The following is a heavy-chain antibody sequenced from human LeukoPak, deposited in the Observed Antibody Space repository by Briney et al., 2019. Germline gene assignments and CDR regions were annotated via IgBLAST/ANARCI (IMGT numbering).Heavy chain of an antibody. CDR1: GYTFTGYN. CDR3: ARVATVVTPGY. V-gene: IGHV1-2*02. Sequence: ASVKLSCKASGYTFTGYNMHWVRQAPGQGLEWMGWINPNSGGTNYAQKFQGRVTMTRDTSISTAYMELSRLRSDDTAVYYCARVATVVTPGYWGQGTLVTVSS. D-gene: IGHD4-23*01. J-gene: IGHJ4*02. CDR2: INPNSGGT.